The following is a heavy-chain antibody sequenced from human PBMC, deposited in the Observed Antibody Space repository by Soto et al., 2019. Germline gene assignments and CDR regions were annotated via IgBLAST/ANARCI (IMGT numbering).Heavy chain of an antibody. CDR2: FFYSGST. Sequence: SETLSLTCTVSGGSISSGGYYWSWIRQHPGKGLEWIGYFFYSGSTYYNPSLKSRVTLSVDTSKNQFSLKLSSVTAADTAVYYCAHGYDWFDYWGQGTLVTVSS. V-gene: IGHV4-31*03. D-gene: IGHD5-12*01. CDR3: AHGYDWFDY. J-gene: IGHJ4*02. CDR1: GGSISSGGYY.